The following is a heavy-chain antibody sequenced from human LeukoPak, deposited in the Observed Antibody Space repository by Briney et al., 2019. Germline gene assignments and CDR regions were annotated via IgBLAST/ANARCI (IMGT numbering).Heavy chain of an antibody. CDR2: IYYSGST. D-gene: IGHD3-16*01. CDR1: GGSFSGYY. J-gene: IGHJ6*03. Sequence: SETLSLTCAVYGGSFSGYYWSWIRQPPGKGLEWIGSIYYSGSTYYNPSLKSRVTISVDTSKNQFSLKLSSVTAADTAVYYCARVGGRGYYYYYMDVWGKGTTVTVSS. V-gene: IGHV4-34*01. CDR3: ARVGGRGYYYYYMDV.